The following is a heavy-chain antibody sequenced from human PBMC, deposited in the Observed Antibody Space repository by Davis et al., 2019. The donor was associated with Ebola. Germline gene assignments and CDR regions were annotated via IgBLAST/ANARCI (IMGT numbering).Heavy chain of an antibody. CDR1: GGAFSGYY. J-gene: IGHJ5*02. V-gene: IGHV4-34*01. CDR3: ARQGWSGYSLRHWLDP. CDR2: INHSGST. Sequence: SETLSLTCGVYGGAFSGYYWSWIRQPPGKGLGWIGEINHSGSTNYNPSLKSRVTISVDTSKNQFSLKLRSVTAADTAVYYCARQGWSGYSLRHWLDPWGRGTLVTVSS. D-gene: IGHD3-3*01.